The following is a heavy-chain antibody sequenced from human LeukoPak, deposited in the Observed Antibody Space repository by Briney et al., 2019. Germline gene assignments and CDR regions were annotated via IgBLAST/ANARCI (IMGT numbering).Heavy chain of an antibody. CDR3: ARIGYCSSTSCDTTDV. CDR1: GGSFSGYY. CDR2: INHSGST. D-gene: IGHD2-2*02. Sequence: PSETLSLTCAVYGGSFSGYYWSWIRQPPGKGLEWIGEINHSGSTNYNPSLKSRVTISVDTSKNQFSLKLSSVTAADTAVYYCARIGYCSSTSCDTTDVWRQGTTVTVSS. V-gene: IGHV4-34*01. J-gene: IGHJ6*02.